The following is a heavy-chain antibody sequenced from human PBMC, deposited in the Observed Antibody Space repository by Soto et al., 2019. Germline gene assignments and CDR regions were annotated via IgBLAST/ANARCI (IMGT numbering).Heavy chain of an antibody. CDR1: GGSISSSNW. CDR3: ARGPSYSDSYFDH. CDR2: ISRSGGT. V-gene: IGHV4-4*02. Sequence: PSETLSLTCAVSGGSISSSNWWSWVRQPPGKGLEWIGEISRSGGTNYNPSLKSRFTISRDNSKNTVYLQMNSLRLEDTAVYYCARGPSYSDSYFDHWGQGTLVTVSS. J-gene: IGHJ4*02. D-gene: IGHD4-17*01.